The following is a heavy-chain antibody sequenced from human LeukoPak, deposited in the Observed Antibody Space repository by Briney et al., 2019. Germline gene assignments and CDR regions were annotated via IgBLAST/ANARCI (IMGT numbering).Heavy chain of an antibody. D-gene: IGHD3-10*01. V-gene: IGHV3-7*01. CDR1: GFTFSSYW. CDR2: IKQDGSEK. Sequence: PGGSLRLSCAASGFTFSSYWMSWVRQASGKGLEWVANIKQDGSEKYYVDSVKGRFTISRDNAKNSLYLQMNSLRAEDTAVYYCANYGSGLAGWFYPWGQGTLVTVSS. J-gene: IGHJ5*02. CDR3: ANYGSGLAGWFYP.